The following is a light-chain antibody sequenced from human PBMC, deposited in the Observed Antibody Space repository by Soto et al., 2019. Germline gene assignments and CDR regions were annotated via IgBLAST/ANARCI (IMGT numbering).Light chain of an antibody. CDR1: SSDVGAYNY. J-gene: IGLJ1*01. CDR3: ASHAGSNAV. Sequence: QSALTRPPSASGSPGQSVTIPCTGTSSDVGAYNYVSWYQQHPGKAPKLVIYEVSKRPSGDPDRFSGSKSGITASLTVSGLQGKDDPYYFCASHAGSNAVFGTGTKLTVL. CDR2: EVS. V-gene: IGLV2-8*01.